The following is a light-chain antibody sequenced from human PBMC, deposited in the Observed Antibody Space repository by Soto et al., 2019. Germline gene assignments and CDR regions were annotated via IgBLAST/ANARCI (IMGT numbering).Light chain of an antibody. J-gene: IGKJ3*01. V-gene: IGKV1-27*01. CDR2: AAS. CDR1: QGISNY. Sequence: DIQMTQSPSSLSASVGDRVTITCRASQGISNYLAWYQQKQGKVPNLLIYAASTLQSGVPSRFSGSVSGTDFTLTISSLQPEDVATYYCQKYNSAPATFGPGTKVDIK. CDR3: QKYNSAPAT.